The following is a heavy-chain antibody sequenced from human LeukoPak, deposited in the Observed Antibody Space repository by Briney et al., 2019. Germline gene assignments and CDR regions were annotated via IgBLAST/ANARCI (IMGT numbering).Heavy chain of an antibody. CDR1: GYYFTSYW. D-gene: IGHD3-10*01. CDR2: TYPGDSDT. CDR3: ARLSGGPVSSYFDS. V-gene: IGHV5-51*01. J-gene: IGHJ4*02. Sequence: GESLKISCKGSGYYFTSYWIGWVRQMPGKGLEWMGSTYPGDSDTRYSPSFQGQVTISADKSISTAFMQWRSLKASDTAMYYCARLSGGPVSSYFDSWGQGTLVTVSS.